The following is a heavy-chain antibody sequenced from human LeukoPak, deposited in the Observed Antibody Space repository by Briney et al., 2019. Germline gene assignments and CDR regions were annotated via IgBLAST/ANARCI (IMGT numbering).Heavy chain of an antibody. CDR2: IYTSGST. Sequence: PSETLSLTCNVSGGFISSYYLSWIRQPAGKGLEWIGRIYTSGSTYYNPSLKSRVTMSVDTSKNQFSLQLSSVTAADTAVYYCARGRYDNLTGHLARLDVWGQGTTVIVSS. J-gene: IGHJ6*02. V-gene: IGHV4-4*07. CDR3: ARGRYDNLTGHLARLDV. D-gene: IGHD3-9*01. CDR1: GGFISSYY.